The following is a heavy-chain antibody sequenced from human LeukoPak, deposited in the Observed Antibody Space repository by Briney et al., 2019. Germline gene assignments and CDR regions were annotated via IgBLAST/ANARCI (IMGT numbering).Heavy chain of an antibody. J-gene: IGHJ2*01. V-gene: IGHV4-59*11. D-gene: IGHD3-22*01. CDR2: IYYGGST. CDR1: GGSISSHY. Sequence: SETLSLTCTVSGGSISSHYWSWIRQPPGKGLEWIGYIYYGGSTNYNPSLKSRVTISVDTSKNQFSLKLSSVTAADTAVYYCARESVVYDSSGYDWYFDLWGRGTLVTVSS. CDR3: ARESVVYDSSGYDWYFDL.